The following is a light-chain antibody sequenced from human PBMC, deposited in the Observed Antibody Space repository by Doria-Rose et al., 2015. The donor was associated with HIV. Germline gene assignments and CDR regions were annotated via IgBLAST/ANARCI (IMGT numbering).Light chain of an antibody. J-gene: IGKJ1*01. Sequence: TQSPGTLSLSPGERATLSCRASQSFSSTYLAWYQQKPGQAPSLLIYDGSTRATGIPDRCSASVSGTDFTLSINRLKPEDFALYXCHQYGTSWTFGQGTKVEI. CDR3: HQYGTSWT. CDR1: QSFSSTY. V-gene: IGKV3-20*01. CDR2: DGS.